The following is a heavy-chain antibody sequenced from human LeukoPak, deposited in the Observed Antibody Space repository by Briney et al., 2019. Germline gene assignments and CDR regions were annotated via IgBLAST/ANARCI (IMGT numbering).Heavy chain of an antibody. CDR2: ISFDSTYI. Sequence: GGSLRLSCAASGFNFKTYSMNWVRQAPGKGLEWVSSISFDSTYIYYADSVKGRFTISRDNAKNSLFLQMNSLRDDDTAVYHCAGDLGYYDGSGYFPYYLEKWGQGILVTVSS. V-gene: IGHV3-21*01. D-gene: IGHD3-22*01. CDR3: AGDLGYYDGSGYFPYYLEK. J-gene: IGHJ4*02. CDR1: GFNFKTYS.